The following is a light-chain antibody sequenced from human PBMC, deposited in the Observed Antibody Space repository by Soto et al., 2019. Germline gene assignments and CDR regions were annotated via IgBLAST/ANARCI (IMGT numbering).Light chain of an antibody. CDR2: GAS. Sequence: EIVLTQSPGTLSLSPGERATLSCRASQSVSSSYLAWYQQNPGQAPRLLIYGASSRATGIPDRFSGSGSGTDFTLTISRLEPEDGAVYYCQQYGSSPRTFGQGTKVEIK. CDR1: QSVSSSY. J-gene: IGKJ1*01. CDR3: QQYGSSPRT. V-gene: IGKV3-20*01.